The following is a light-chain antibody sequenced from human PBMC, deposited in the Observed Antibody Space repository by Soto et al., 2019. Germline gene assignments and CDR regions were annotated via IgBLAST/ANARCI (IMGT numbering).Light chain of an antibody. CDR2: QDS. V-gene: IGLV3-1*01. CDR3: QAWDSSTSVV. Sequence: SYELTQPPSVSVSPGQTASITCSGDKLGDKYTYWYQQKPCQSPVLVIYQDSKRPSGIPERFSGSNSGNTATLTISGTQAMDEADYYCQAWDSSTSVVFGGGTKLTVL. CDR1: KLGDKY. J-gene: IGLJ2*01.